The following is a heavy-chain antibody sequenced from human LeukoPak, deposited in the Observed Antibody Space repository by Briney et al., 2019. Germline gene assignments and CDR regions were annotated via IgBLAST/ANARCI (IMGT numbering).Heavy chain of an antibody. CDR3: ARGGIDIVSVPVSNWFDP. J-gene: IGHJ5*02. V-gene: IGHV1-18*01. Sequence: EASVKVSCKASGYSFTRYGITWVRQAPGQGLEWMGWSSPYNGKTNYAQKLQGRVTMTTDTSTNTAYMELRSLRSDDTAVYYCARGGIDIVSVPVSNWFDPWGQGTLVTVSS. D-gene: IGHD2/OR15-2a*01. CDR1: GYSFTRYG. CDR2: SSPYNGKT.